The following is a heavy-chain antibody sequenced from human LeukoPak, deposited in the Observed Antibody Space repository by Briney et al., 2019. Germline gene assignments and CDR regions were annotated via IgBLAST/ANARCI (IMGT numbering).Heavy chain of an antibody. CDR2: ISSSGSTI. J-gene: IGHJ4*02. D-gene: IGHD6-19*01. CDR3: ARDHLPGIVVADRDY. V-gene: IGHV3-48*03. CDR1: GFTFSSYE. Sequence: GGSLRLSCAASGFTFSSYEMNWVRQAPGKGLEWVSYISSSGSTIYYADSVKGRFTISRDNAKNSLYLQMNSLRAEDTAVYYCARDHLPGIVVADRDYWGQGTLVTVSS.